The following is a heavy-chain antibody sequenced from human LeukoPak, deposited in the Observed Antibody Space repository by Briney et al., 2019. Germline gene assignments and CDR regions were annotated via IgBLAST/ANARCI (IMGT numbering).Heavy chain of an antibody. Sequence: GGSLRLSCAASGFTFSSYEMNWVRQAPGKGLEWVSYISSSGSTIYYADSVKGRFTISRDNAKNSLYLQMNSLRAEDTAVYYCAREGTGIAADRDYYYYYYMDVWGKGTTVTVSS. V-gene: IGHV3-48*03. D-gene: IGHD6-13*01. J-gene: IGHJ6*03. CDR3: AREGTGIAADRDYYYYYYMDV. CDR2: ISSSGSTI. CDR1: GFTFSSYE.